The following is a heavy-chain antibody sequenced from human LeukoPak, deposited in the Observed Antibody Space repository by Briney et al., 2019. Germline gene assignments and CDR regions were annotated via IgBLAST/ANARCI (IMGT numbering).Heavy chain of an antibody. CDR1: GFTFSTYAM. V-gene: IGHV4-4*02. CDR2: IYHSGST. J-gene: IGHJ6*02. CDR3: ASAPNPIYYYYGMDV. Sequence: GSLRLSCTASGFTFSTYAMSWVRQPPGKGLEWIGEIYHSGSTNYNPSLKSRVTISVDKSKNQFSLKLSSVTAADTAVYYCASAPNPIYYYYGMDVWGQGTTVTVSS.